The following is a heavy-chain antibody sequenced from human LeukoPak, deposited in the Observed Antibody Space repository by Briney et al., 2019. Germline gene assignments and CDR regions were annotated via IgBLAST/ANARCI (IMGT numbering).Heavy chain of an antibody. Sequence: SGGSLRLSCAASGFTFNSYSMNWVRQAPGKGLEWVSSISSSSSYIYYADSVKGRFTIPRDNAENSLYLQMNSLRAEDTAVYYCARGWNDYGDVRDAFDIWGQGTMVTVSS. J-gene: IGHJ3*02. V-gene: IGHV3-21*01. CDR3: ARGWNDYGDVRDAFDI. CDR1: GFTFNSYS. D-gene: IGHD4-17*01. CDR2: ISSSSSYI.